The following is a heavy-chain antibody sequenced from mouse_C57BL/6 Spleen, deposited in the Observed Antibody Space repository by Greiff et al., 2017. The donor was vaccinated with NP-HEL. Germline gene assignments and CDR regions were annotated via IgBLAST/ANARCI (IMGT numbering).Heavy chain of an antibody. V-gene: IGHV5-17*01. Sequence: EVKLVESGGGLVKPGGSLKLSCAASGFTFSDYGMHWVRQAPEKGLEWVAYISSGSSTIYYADTVKGRFTISRDNAKNTLFLQMTSLRSEDTAMYYCARSHYYGSRGGYFDVWGTGTTVTVSS. CDR1: GFTFSDYG. J-gene: IGHJ1*03. D-gene: IGHD1-1*01. CDR2: ISSGSSTI. CDR3: ARSHYYGSRGGYFDV.